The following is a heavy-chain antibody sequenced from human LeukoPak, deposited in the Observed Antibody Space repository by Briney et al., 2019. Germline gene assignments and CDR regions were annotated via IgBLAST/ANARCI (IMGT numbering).Heavy chain of an antibody. CDR3: ARVGPTTAYYYYYGMDV. CDR1: GGSISSSNYY. CDR2: IYYSGST. Sequence: PSETLSLTCTVSGGSISSSNYYWAWIRQPPGKGLEWIGYIYYSGSTNYNPSLKSRVTISVDTSKNQFSLKLSSVTAADTAVYYCARVGPTTAYYYYYGMDVWGQGTTVTVSS. D-gene: IGHD4-17*01. J-gene: IGHJ6*02. V-gene: IGHV4-61*05.